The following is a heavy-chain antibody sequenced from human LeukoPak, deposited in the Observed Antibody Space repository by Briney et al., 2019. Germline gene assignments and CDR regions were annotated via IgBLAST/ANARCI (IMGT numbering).Heavy chain of an antibody. CDR2: IYYSGST. CDR3: ARGLYYDILTGYRNNDAFDI. CDR1: GGSISGYY. D-gene: IGHD3-9*01. J-gene: IGHJ3*02. V-gene: IGHV4-59*01. Sequence: PSETLSLTCTVSGGSISGYYWNWIRQPPGKGPEWIGYIYYSGSTNYNPSLKSRVTISVDTSKNQFSLKLSAVTAADTAVYYCARGLYYDILTGYRNNDAFDIWGQGTMVTVSS.